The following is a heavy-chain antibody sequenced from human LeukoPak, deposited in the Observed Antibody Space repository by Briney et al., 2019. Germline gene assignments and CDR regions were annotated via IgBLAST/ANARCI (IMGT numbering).Heavy chain of an antibody. V-gene: IGHV1-46*01. Sequence: ASVKVSCKASGGTFSSYAISWVRQAPGQGPEWMGIINPSGGSTSYAQKFQGRVTMTRDTSTSTVYMELSSLRSEDTAVYYCARDGPGGVTATYTDYWGQGTLVTVSS. CDR2: INPSGGST. J-gene: IGHJ4*02. CDR1: GGTFSSYA. D-gene: IGHD2-21*02. CDR3: ARDGPGGVTATYTDY.